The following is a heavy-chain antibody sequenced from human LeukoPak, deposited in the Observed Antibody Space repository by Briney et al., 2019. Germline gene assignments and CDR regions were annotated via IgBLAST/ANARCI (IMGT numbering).Heavy chain of an antibody. CDR2: ISYDGSNK. V-gene: IGHV3-30*18. Sequence: GRSLRLSCAASGFTFGSYGMHWVRQAPGKGLEWVAVISYDGSNKYYADSVKGRFTISRDNSKNTLYLQMNSLRAEDTAVYYCAKDRSGSYYRYFQHWGQGTLVTVSS. J-gene: IGHJ1*01. CDR3: AKDRSGSYYRYFQH. CDR1: GFTFGSYG. D-gene: IGHD1-26*01.